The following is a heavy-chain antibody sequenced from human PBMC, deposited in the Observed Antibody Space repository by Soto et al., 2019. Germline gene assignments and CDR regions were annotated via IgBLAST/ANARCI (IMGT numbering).Heavy chain of an antibody. J-gene: IGHJ6*02. CDR2: INPDNGNT. D-gene: IGHD3-3*01. Sequence: QVQLVQSGAEVKKPGASVKVSCKASGYTFTRSGISWVRQDPGQGLEWLGWINPDNGNTNYAQHLQGRVSLTTDTSTSTAYMDLRSLRSDDTAVYYCARDQGITTFGVYSMYYYGMDVWGQGTTVTVSS. CDR3: ARDQGITTFGVYSMYYYGMDV. V-gene: IGHV1-18*01. CDR1: GYTFTRSG.